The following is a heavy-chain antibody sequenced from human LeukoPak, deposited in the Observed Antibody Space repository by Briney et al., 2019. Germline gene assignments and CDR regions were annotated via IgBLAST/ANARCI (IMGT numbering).Heavy chain of an antibody. V-gene: IGHV4-34*01. D-gene: IGHD6-13*01. CDR2: INRSGST. CDR3: AGGIAAAGTINYYYYYGMDV. CDR1: GGSFSGYY. Sequence: SETLSLTCAVYGGSFSGYYWSWIRQPPGKGLEWIGEINRSGSTNYNPSLKSRVTISVDTSKNQFSLKLSSVTAADTAVYYCAGGIAAAGTINYYYYYGMDVWGQETTVTVSS. J-gene: IGHJ6*02.